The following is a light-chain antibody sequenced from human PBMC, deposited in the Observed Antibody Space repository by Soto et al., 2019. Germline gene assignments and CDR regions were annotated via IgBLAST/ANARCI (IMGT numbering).Light chain of an antibody. CDR2: DAS. V-gene: IGKV3-15*01. CDR3: HQYDMWPFT. Sequence: EIVMTQSPATLSVSPGERATLSCRASHSVGSNLAWYQQKLGQAPRLLIYDASTRATGIPARFSGSGFGTDFTLTISSLQSEDFAVYSCHQYDMWPFTFGPGTKVDIK. CDR1: HSVGSN. J-gene: IGKJ3*01.